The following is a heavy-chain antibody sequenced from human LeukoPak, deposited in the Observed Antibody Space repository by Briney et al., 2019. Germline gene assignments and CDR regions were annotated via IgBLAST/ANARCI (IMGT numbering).Heavy chain of an antibody. J-gene: IGHJ5*02. V-gene: IGHV4-61*02. Sequence: SETLSLTSTVSGGSISSGSYYWSWIRQPAGKGLEWIGRIYISGSTNYNPSLKSRVTISVDTSKNQFSLKLSSVTAADTAVYYCAIAPPYYDFWSGHDWFDPWGQGTLVTVSS. CDR2: IYISGST. CDR1: GGSISSGSYY. D-gene: IGHD3-3*01. CDR3: AIAPPYYDFWSGHDWFDP.